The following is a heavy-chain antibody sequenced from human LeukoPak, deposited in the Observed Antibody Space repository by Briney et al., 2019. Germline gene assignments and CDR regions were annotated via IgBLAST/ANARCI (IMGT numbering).Heavy chain of an antibody. Sequence: GGSLRLSCAASGFTFRSYAMSWVRQAPGKGLEWVSGISGSGGSAHDADSVKGRFTISRDNSKNKLSLQMNSLRAEDTAIYYCAKALSTTMTTVSFDIWGQGTMVTVSS. CDR1: GFTFRSYA. V-gene: IGHV3-23*01. J-gene: IGHJ3*02. CDR3: AKALSTTMTTVSFDI. D-gene: IGHD4-17*01. CDR2: ISGSGGSA.